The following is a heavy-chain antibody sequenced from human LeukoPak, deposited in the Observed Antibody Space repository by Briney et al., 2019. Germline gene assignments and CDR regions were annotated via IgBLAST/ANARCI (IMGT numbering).Heavy chain of an antibody. CDR2: ISGSGGHT. CDR3: AQSTSMRYFFDL. CDR1: GFSFNRYA. D-gene: IGHD2-8*01. Sequence: PGGSLRLSCAASGFSFNRYAVAWVRQAPGKGLEWVSTISGSGGHTFFADSVKGRFTVSRDNSVFLQMNSLRAEDTALYYCAQSTSMRYFFDLWGRGTLVTVSS. V-gene: IGHV3-23*01. J-gene: IGHJ2*01.